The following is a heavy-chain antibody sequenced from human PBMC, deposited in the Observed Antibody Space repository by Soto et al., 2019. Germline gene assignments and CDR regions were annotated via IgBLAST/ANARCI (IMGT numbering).Heavy chain of an antibody. J-gene: IGHJ4*02. CDR2: INAGNGNT. V-gene: IGHV1-3*01. CDR1: GYTFTSYA. CDR3: AKRATVPAAIAY. Sequence: QVQLVQSGAEVKKPGASVKVSCKASGYTFTSYAMHWVRQAPGQSLEWMGWINAGNGNTKYSQKFQGRVTITRDTSGSTAYMELSSLRSEDTAVYYCAKRATVPAAIAYWGQGTLVTFSS. D-gene: IGHD2-2*02.